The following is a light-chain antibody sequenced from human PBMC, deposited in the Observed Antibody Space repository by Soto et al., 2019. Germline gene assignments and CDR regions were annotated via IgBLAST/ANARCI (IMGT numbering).Light chain of an antibody. CDR3: QSYDSSLSGYV. CDR2: GNT. CDR1: SSNIGAGYD. Sequence: QSVLTQPPSVSGAPGQRVTISCPGSSSNIGAGYDVSWYQQLPGTAPKFLIYGNTDRPSGVPDRFSGSKSGTSASLAITGLQAEDEADYYCQSYDSSLSGYVFGTGTKVTVL. V-gene: IGLV1-40*01. J-gene: IGLJ1*01.